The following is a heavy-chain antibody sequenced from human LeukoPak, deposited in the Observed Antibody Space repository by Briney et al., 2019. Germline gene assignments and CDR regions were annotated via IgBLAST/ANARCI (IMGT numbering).Heavy chain of an antibody. CDR2: MNPNSGNR. V-gene: IGHV1-8*01. CDR1: GYTFSSYD. CDR3: ARSRGYDFWSGYHHWFDP. J-gene: IGHJ5*02. D-gene: IGHD3-3*01. Sequence: ASVKVSCKASGYTFSSYDINWVRQATGQGPEWMGWMNPNSGNRGYAQKFQGRVTMTRNTSISTAYMELSSLRSEDTAVYYCARSRGYDFWSGYHHWFDPWGQGTLVTVSS.